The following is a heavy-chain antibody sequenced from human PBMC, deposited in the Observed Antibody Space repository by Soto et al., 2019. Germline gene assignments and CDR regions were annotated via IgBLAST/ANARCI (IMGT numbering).Heavy chain of an antibody. CDR1: GGSISSSSYY. J-gene: IGHJ5*02. V-gene: IGHV4-39*01. Sequence: QLQLQESGPGLVKPSETLSLTCTVSGGSISSSSYYWGWIRQPPGKGLEWIGSIYYSGSTYYNPSLKSRVTISVDTSKNQFSLKLSSVTAADTAVYYCARHPSGVAGIYFGWFDPWGQGTLVTVSS. CDR3: ARHPSGVAGIYFGWFDP. CDR2: IYYSGST. D-gene: IGHD6-19*01.